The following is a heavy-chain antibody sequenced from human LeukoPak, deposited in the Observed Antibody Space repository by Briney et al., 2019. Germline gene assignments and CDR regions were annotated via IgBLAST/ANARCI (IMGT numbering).Heavy chain of an antibody. J-gene: IGHJ4*02. Sequence: AGGSLRLSCAASGFTFSSFVLNWVRQAPGKGLEWVAVIWYDGSNKYYADSVKGRFTISRDNSKNTLYLQMNSLRAEDTAVYYCARPEYYYDSSGYSHWGQGTLVTVSS. D-gene: IGHD3-22*01. CDR2: IWYDGSNK. V-gene: IGHV3-33*08. CDR3: ARPEYYYDSSGYSH. CDR1: GFTFSSFV.